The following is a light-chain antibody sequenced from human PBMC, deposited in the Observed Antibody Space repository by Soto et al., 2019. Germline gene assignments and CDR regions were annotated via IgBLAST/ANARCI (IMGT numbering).Light chain of an antibody. Sequence: DIKMSLSAATLSAKMGDRVTITCRASQSISIWLAWYQQKPGKAPKLLIFAASSLQSGVPSRFSGSRSGPDFTLTISSLQPDDFATYYCQHYNSYSEAFGHRTNVDI. CDR1: QSISIW. CDR2: AAS. V-gene: IGKV1-5*01. CDR3: QHYNSYSEA. J-gene: IGKJ3*01.